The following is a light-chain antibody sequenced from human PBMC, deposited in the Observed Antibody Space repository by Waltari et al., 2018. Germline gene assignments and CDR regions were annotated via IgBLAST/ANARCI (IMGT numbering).Light chain of an antibody. CDR1: KMGDKF. CDR3: QAWDTITGGV. CDR2: QST. Sequence: SYELTQPPSVSVSPGQTASITCSGHKMGDKFACWYQQKPGQSPVLVIYQSTKRPSGSPGRLSGSNSGNTATLTISGTQAMDEADYYCQAWDTITGGVFGGGTKLTVL. V-gene: IGLV3-1*01. J-gene: IGLJ2*01.